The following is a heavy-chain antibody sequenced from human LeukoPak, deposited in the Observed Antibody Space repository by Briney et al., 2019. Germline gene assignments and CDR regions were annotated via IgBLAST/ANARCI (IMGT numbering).Heavy chain of an antibody. CDR1: GGSISRYY. Sequence: PSETLSLTCTVSGGSISRYYWSWIRQPPGKGLEWIGYIYYSGSTNYNPSLKSRVTISVDTSKNQFSLKLSSVTAADTAVYYCARDSGSYKYFDYWGQGTLVTVSS. CDR3: ARDSGSYKYFDY. V-gene: IGHV4-59*01. D-gene: IGHD1-26*01. J-gene: IGHJ4*02. CDR2: IYYSGST.